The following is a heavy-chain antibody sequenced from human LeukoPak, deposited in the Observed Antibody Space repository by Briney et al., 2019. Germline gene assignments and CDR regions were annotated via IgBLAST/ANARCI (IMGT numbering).Heavy chain of an antibody. CDR3: ARGRRRDAFDI. V-gene: IGHV1-46*01. J-gene: IGHJ3*02. CDR2: ISTSGGTT. CDR1: GYTFTTYY. Sequence: ASVKVSCKASGYTFTTYYMHWVRLAPGQGLEWMGIISTSGGTTTYAQKFQGRVTMTRDTSTSTVYMDLGSLRSEDTAIYYCARGRRRDAFDIWGQGTMVTVSS.